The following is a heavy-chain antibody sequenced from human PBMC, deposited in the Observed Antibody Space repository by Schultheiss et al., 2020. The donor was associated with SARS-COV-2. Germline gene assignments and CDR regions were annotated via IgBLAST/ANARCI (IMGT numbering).Heavy chain of an antibody. CDR3: ARDRRGDIYYYYGMDV. J-gene: IGHJ6*02. V-gene: IGHV4-30-2*05. CDR1: GGSISSGGYS. D-gene: IGHD2-15*01. CDR2: IYHSGST. Sequence: LRLSCAVSGGSISSGGYSWSWIRQPPGKGLEWIGYIYHSGSTYYNPSLKSRVTISVDTSKNQFSLKLSSVTAADTAVYYCARDRRGDIYYYYGMDVWGQGTTVTVSS.